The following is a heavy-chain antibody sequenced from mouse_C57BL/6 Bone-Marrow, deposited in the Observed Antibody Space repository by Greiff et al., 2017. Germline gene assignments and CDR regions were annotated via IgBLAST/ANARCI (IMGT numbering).Heavy chain of an antibody. CDR3: ARDEGRQLRLAWFAD. CDR1: GFTFSSYA. J-gene: IGHJ3*01. CDR2: ISDGGSYT. D-gene: IGHD3-2*02. Sequence: EVMLVESGGGLVKPGGSLKLSCAASGFTFSSYAMSWVRQTPEKRLEWVATISDGGSYTYYPDNVKGRFTISRDNAKNNLYLQMSHLKSEDTAMYYCARDEGRQLRLAWFADWGQGTLVTVSA. V-gene: IGHV5-4*01.